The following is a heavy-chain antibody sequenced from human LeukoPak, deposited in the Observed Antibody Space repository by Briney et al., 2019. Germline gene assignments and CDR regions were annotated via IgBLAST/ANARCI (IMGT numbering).Heavy chain of an antibody. Sequence: GGSLRLSCAASGFTFSTYGMHWVRQAPGKGLEWVVVISYDGSNKYYADSVKGRFTISRGNSKNTLYLQMNSLRVEDTAVYYCAKDRHSGYSGQDYWGQGTLVTVSS. V-gene: IGHV3-30*18. CDR2: ISYDGSNK. CDR1: GFTFSTYG. J-gene: IGHJ4*02. CDR3: AKDRHSGYSGQDY. D-gene: IGHD5-12*01.